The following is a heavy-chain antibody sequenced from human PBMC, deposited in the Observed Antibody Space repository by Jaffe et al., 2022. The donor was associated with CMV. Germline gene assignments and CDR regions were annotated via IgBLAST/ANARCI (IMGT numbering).Heavy chain of an antibody. D-gene: IGHD1-26*01. CDR3: ARGSGSYLPGAFDI. J-gene: IGHJ3*02. CDR2: IYYSGST. V-gene: IGHV4-61*01. Sequence: QVQLQESGPGLVKPSETLSLTCTVSGGSVSSGSYYWSWIRQPPGKGLEWIGYIYYSGSTNYNPSLKSRVTISVDTSKNQFSLKLSSVTAADTAVYYCARGSGSYLPGAFDIWGQGTMVTVSS. CDR1: GGSVSSGSYY.